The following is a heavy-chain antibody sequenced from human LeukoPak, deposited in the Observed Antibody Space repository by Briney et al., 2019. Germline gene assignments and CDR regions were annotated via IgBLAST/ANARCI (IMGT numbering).Heavy chain of an antibody. CDR3: ARYYGSGEHIFDY. CDR2: IYYTGTTT. V-gene: IGHV4-39*01. Sequence: SETLSLTCTVSADSISSSRHYWGWIRQSPGKGLEWIGSIYYTGTTTYYNPSLKRRVFISLDTSKNQFSLSLSSVTAADTAVYYCARYYGSGEHIFDYWGQGILVIVSS. D-gene: IGHD3-10*01. J-gene: IGHJ4*02. CDR1: ADSISSSRHY.